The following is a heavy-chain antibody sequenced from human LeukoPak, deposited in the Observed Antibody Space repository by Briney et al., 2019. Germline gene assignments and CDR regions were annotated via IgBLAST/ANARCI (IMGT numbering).Heavy chain of an antibody. V-gene: IGHV3-21*01. D-gene: IGHD3-22*01. CDR1: GFTFSSYT. J-gene: IGHJ4*02. CDR3: AVQRGLDC. CDR2: ISSSSSYR. Sequence: GGSLRLSCAASGFTFSSYTLNWVRQAPGKGLEWVSAISSSSSYRYYADSVKGRFTISRDNAKNSLFLQMNSLRAEDTAVYYCAVQRGLDCWGQGTLVTVSS.